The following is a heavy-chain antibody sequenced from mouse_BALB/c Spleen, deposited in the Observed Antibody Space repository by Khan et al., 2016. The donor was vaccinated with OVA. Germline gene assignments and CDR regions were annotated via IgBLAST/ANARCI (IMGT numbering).Heavy chain of an antibody. J-gene: IGHJ2*01. Sequence: ELVESGGGLVKPGGSLKLSCAASGFTFSSYAMSWVRQTPEKRLEWVASISSGVSTYYPDSVKGRFTISRDNARNILYLQMTSLRSEDTAMYYCARVYGSSGVDYWGQGTTLTVSS. CDR2: ISSGVST. D-gene: IGHD1-1*01. V-gene: IGHV5-6-5*01. CDR1: GFTFSSYA. CDR3: ARVYGSSGVDY.